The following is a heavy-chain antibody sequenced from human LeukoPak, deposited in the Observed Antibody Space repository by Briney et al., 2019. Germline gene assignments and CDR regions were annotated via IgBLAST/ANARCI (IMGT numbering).Heavy chain of an antibody. CDR1: GGTFSSYD. D-gene: IGHD2-2*01. Sequence: SVKVSCKASGGTFSSYDISWVRQAPGQGLEWMGGIMPMFGKANYAQKFQGRVTTTADKATSTAYMELSSLRSEDTAVYYCAGGRTDIVVVPATLRNYYFDYWGQGTLVTVSS. J-gene: IGHJ4*02. V-gene: IGHV1-69*06. CDR3: AGGRTDIVVVPATLRNYYFDY. CDR2: IMPMFGKA.